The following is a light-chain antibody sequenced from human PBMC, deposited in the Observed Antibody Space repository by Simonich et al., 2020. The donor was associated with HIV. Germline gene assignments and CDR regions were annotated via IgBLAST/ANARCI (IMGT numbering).Light chain of an antibody. J-gene: IGKJ1*01. CDR2: WAS. V-gene: IGKV4-1*01. Sequence: DIVMTQSPDSLAVSLGERATINCKSSQSVLYSSNNKNYLSWYQQKPGPAPKLLIYWASTRESGVPDRFSGSGSGTDFTLTISSLQAEDVAIYYCQQYYSTPPTLGQGTKVEIK. CDR1: QSVLYSSNNKNY. CDR3: QQYYSTPPT.